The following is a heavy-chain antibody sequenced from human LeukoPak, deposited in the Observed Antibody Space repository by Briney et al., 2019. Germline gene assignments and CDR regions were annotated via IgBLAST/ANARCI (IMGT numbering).Heavy chain of an antibody. V-gene: IGHV3-21*01. CDR3: GHCTTTSCYAGGH. CDR1: GFTFSSYS. CDR2: ISSSSTYI. Sequence: GGSLRLSCAASGFTFSSYSMNWVRQAPGKGLEWVSSISSSSTYIYYADLVKGRFTISRDNAKNSLYLQMNSLSAEDTAVYYCGHCTTTSCYAGGHWGQGTLVTVSS. D-gene: IGHD2-2*01. J-gene: IGHJ4*02.